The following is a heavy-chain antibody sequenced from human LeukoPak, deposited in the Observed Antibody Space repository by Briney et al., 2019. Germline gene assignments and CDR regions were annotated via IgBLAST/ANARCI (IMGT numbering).Heavy chain of an antibody. CDR3: AREGNRGWYEGYFDY. J-gene: IGHJ4*02. V-gene: IGHV3-21*01. CDR2: ISSSSSYI. Sequence: PGGSLRLSCAASGFTFSSYSMNWVRQAPGKGLEWVSSISSSSSYIYYADSVKGRFTISRDNAKNSLYLQMNSLRAEDTAVYYCAREGNRGWYEGYFDYWGQGTLVTVSS. CDR1: GFTFSSYS. D-gene: IGHD6-19*01.